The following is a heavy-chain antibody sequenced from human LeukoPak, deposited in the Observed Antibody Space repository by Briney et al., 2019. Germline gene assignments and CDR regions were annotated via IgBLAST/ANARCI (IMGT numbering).Heavy chain of an antibody. V-gene: IGHV4-30-4*01. CDR3: NYRVNEGGRGS. CDR2: IYNSAT. D-gene: IGHD2-15*01. CDR1: GGSISGGEYH. Sequence: PSQTLSLTCTVSGGSISGGEYHWSWIRQPPGKGLEWIGYIYNSATYYNPSLKSRVSISEDTSNNHFSLKVNSVTAADTAVYCANYRVNEGGRGSWGQGTLVTVSS. J-gene: IGHJ5*02.